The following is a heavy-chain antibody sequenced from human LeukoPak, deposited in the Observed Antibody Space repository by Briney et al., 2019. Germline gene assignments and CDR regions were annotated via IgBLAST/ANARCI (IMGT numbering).Heavy chain of an antibody. J-gene: IGHJ6*03. V-gene: IGHV3-30*02. CDR2: IRYDGTKK. D-gene: IGHD6-19*01. CDR3: AKRGASGWLPDDYYYYMDV. CDR1: AFTFSSHG. Sequence: LTGGSLRLSCAASAFTFSSHGMHWVRQAPGKGLEWVAFIRYDGTKKYYSDSVKGRFSIFRENSKNTLYLRMNSLRPEDAAVYYCAKRGASGWLPDDYYYYMDVWGKGTTVTISS.